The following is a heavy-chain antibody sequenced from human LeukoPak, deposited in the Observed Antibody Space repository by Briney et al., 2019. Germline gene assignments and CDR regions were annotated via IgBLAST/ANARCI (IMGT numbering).Heavy chain of an antibody. V-gene: IGHV3-30*18. CDR3: AKDWANGDYIDH. CDR1: GFTFSDYG. J-gene: IGHJ4*02. Sequence: GRSLRLSCAASGFTFSDYGMHWVRQAPGKGLEWVAVVSYDGTNEKYADPVKGRFTISRDNSKNTLSLQMNSLRANDTAVYYCAKDWANGDYIDHWGQGTLVTVSS. D-gene: IGHD2-8*01. CDR2: VSYDGTNE.